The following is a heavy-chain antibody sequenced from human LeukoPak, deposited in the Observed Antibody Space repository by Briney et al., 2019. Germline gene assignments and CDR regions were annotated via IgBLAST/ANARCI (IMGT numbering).Heavy chain of an antibody. CDR3: ARDPGDYYDSSGYFDY. D-gene: IGHD3-22*01. Sequence: ASETLSLTCTVSGGSISSSSYYWGWIRQPPGKGLEWIGSIYYSGSTNYNPSLKSRVTISVDTSKNQFSLKLSSVTAADTAVYYCARDPGDYYDSSGYFDYWGQGTLVTVSS. CDR1: GGSISSSSYY. V-gene: IGHV4-39*07. CDR2: IYYSGST. J-gene: IGHJ4*02.